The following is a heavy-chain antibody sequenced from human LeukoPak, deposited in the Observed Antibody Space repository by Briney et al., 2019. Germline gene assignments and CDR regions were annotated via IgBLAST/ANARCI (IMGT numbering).Heavy chain of an antibody. Sequence: GASVKVSCKASGYTFTGYYMHWVRQAPGQGLEWMGRINPNSGGTNYAQKFQGRVTMTRDTSISTDYMELSRLRSDDTAVYYCASGVRYFDWLLGYWGQGTLVTVSS. V-gene: IGHV1-2*06. CDR1: GYTFTGYY. CDR2: INPNSGGT. D-gene: IGHD3-9*01. J-gene: IGHJ4*02. CDR3: ASGVRYFDWLLGY.